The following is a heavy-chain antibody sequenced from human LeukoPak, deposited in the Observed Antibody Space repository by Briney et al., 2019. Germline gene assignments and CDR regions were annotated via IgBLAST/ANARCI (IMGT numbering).Heavy chain of an antibody. D-gene: IGHD1-7*01. J-gene: IGHJ4*02. CDR2: MNSDGSTT. V-gene: IGHV3-74*01. CDR1: GFTFSSSW. CDR3: TRAENYRFDF. Sequence: GGSLRLSCAASGFTFSSSWMHWVRQAPGEGLVWVSRMNSDGSTTNYADSVQGRFTISRGNARNTLFLQMNSLRADDTAVYYCTRAENYRFDFWGQGTLVTVSS.